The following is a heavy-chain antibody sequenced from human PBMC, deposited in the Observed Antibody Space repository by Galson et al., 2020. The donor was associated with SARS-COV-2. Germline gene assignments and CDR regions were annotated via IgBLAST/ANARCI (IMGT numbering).Heavy chain of an antibody. CDR2: IKSDGSLI. Sequence: SCAASGFAFNNYWMHWVRQTPGKGLEWVSRIKSDGSLITYADSVKGRFTISRDNAKNTLYLQMNRLRSEDTALYCCAGALAIWGQGTLVTVSS. CDR3: AGALAI. CDR1: GFAFNNYW. J-gene: IGHJ4*02. V-gene: IGHV3-74*01.